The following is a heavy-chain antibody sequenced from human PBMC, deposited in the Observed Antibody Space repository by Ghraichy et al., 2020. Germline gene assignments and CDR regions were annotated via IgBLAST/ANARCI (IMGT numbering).Heavy chain of an antibody. V-gene: IGHV4-4*07. Sequence: SCTVSGGSIRSYYWSWIRQPAGKGLEWIGRIYTSGSTNYNPSLRSRVMISLDTSKNQFSLTLSSVTAADTAVYYCASTYYDYWSGLSGYAIDVWGQGTTVTVSS. CDR1: GGSIRSYY. CDR2: IYTSGST. D-gene: IGHD3-3*01. CDR3: ASTYYDYWSGLSGYAIDV. J-gene: IGHJ6*02.